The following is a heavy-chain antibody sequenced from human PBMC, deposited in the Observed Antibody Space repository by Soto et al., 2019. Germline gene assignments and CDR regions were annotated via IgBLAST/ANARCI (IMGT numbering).Heavy chain of an antibody. D-gene: IGHD6-13*01. CDR1: GFTFSSYW. CDR3: ARDYSSSWYKVVGYYYYYGMDV. CDR2: IKQDGSEK. J-gene: IGHJ6*02. Sequence: GGSLRLSCAASGFTFSSYWMSWVRQAPGKGLEWVANIKQDGSEKYYVDSVKGRFTISRGNAKNSLYLQMNSLRAEDTAVYYCARDYSSSWYKVVGYYYYYGMDVWGQGTTVTVSS. V-gene: IGHV3-7*01.